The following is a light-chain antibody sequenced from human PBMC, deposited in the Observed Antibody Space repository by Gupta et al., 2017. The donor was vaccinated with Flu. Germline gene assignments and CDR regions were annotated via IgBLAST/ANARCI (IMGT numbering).Light chain of an antibody. Sequence: VTLGQPASISCKSSQSRVHNNGNTYLNWFQHGPGQSPRRLIYNGSNRDSGVRDRFSGCGSGTAFTLRIIRVEADAVGVYYCMRGKSCPRAFGQGTKLEI. J-gene: IGKJ2*01. CDR3: MRGKSCPRA. CDR1: QSRVHNNGNTY. CDR2: NGS. V-gene: IGKV2-30*02.